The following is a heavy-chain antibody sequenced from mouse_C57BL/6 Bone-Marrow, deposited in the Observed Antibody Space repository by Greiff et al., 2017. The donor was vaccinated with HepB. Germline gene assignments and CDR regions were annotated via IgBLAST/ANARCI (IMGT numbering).Heavy chain of an antibody. CDR3: ARRWPS. D-gene: IGHD2-3*01. CDR1: GYTFTSYG. CDR2: IYPRSGNT. J-gene: IGHJ2*01. Sequence: QVQLKESGAELARPGASVKLSCKASGYTFTSYGISWVKQRTGQGLEWIGEIYPRSGNTYYNEKFKGKATLTADKSYSTAYMELRSLTSEDSTVYYCARRWPSWGQGTTLTVSS. V-gene: IGHV1-81*01.